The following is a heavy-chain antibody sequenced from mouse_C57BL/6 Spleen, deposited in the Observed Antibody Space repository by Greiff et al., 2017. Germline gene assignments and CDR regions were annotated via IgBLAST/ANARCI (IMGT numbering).Heavy chain of an antibody. V-gene: IGHV1-55*01. D-gene: IGHD2-4*01. CDR1: GYTFTSYW. Sequence: QVQLQQPGAELVKPGASVKMSCKASGYTFTSYWITWVKQRPGQGLEWIGEIYPGSGSTNYNEKFKSKATLTVDTSSSTAYMQLSSLTSEDSAVYYWAREGDYDYPYWYFDVWGTGTTVTVSS. CDR3: AREGDYDYPYWYFDV. J-gene: IGHJ1*03. CDR2: IYPGSGST.